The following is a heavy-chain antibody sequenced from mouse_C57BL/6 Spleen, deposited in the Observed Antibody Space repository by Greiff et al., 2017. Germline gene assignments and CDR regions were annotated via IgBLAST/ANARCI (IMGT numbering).Heavy chain of an antibody. CDR3: ARDTTVPFAY. V-gene: IGHV1-54*01. CDR1: GYAFTNYL. J-gene: IGHJ3*01. CDR2: INPGSGGT. D-gene: IGHD1-1*01. Sequence: QVHLQQSGAELVRPGTSVKVSCKASGYAFTNYLIEWVKQRPGQGLEWIGVINPGSGGTNYNEKFKGKATLTADKSSSTAYMQLSSLTSEDSAVYFCARDTTVPFAYWGQGTLVTVSA.